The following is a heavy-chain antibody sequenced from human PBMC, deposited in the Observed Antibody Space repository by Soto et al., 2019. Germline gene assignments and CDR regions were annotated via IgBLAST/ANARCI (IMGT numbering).Heavy chain of an antibody. J-gene: IGHJ5*01. CDR3: AKAGVGGFRGCDKFNWFDS. CDR1: GFIFRSYA. V-gene: IGHV3-23*01. Sequence: EVQLLESGGGLVQPGGYLRLSGAASGFIFRSYAMNWVRQAPGKGLERVSGISGSGDSTYYADAVKFRFTISRDNSKNTLFQQMNSLRDDDGAVYYCAKAGVGGFRGCDKFNWFDSWGQGILVTVSS. CDR2: ISGSGDST. D-gene: IGHD3-3*01.